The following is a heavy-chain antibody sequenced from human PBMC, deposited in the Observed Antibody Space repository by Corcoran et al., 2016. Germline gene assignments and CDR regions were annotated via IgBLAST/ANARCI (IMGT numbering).Heavy chain of an antibody. J-gene: IGHJ6*02. D-gene: IGHD1-7*01. CDR2: IIPIFGTA. Sequence: QVQLVQSGAEVKKPGSLVKVSCKASGGTFSSYAISWVRQAPGQGLEWMGGIIPIFGTANYAQKFQGRVTITADESTSTAYMELSSLRSEDTAVYYWARWKYDGPERDYYGMDVWGQGTTVTVSS. CDR1: GGTFSSYA. CDR3: ARWKYDGPERDYYGMDV. V-gene: IGHV1-69*01.